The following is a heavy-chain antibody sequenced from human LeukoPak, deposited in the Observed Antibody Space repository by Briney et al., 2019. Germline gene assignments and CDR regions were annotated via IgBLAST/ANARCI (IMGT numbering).Heavy chain of an antibody. CDR2: ISSGGTTI. Sequence: GGSLRLSCAASGFTFSEFEMNWVRQAPGKGLEWVSDISSGGTTIFYADSVKGRFTISRDNARNSLYLQMNSLRDEDTAVYYCTRGLVLWGQGALVTVSS. CDR3: TRGLVL. V-gene: IGHV3-48*02. J-gene: IGHJ4*02. CDR1: GFTFSEFE. D-gene: IGHD2/OR15-2a*01.